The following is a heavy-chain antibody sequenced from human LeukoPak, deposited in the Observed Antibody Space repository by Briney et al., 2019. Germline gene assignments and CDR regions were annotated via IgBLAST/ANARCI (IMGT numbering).Heavy chain of an antibody. V-gene: IGHV1-46*03. CDR1: GYTFTSYY. Sequence: ASVKVSCKASGYTFTSYYMHWVRQAPGQGLEWMGIINPSGGSTSYAQKFQGRVTMTRDTSTSTVYMALSSLRSEDTAVYYCARASDSSGYYAPQHYFDYWGQGTLATVSS. CDR2: INPSGGST. D-gene: IGHD3-22*01. CDR3: ARASDSSGYYAPQHYFDY. J-gene: IGHJ4*02.